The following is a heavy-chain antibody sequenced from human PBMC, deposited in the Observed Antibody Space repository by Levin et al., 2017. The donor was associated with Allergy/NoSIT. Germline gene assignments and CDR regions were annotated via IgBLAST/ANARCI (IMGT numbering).Heavy chain of an antibody. J-gene: IGHJ4*02. Sequence: PGGSLRLSCGASGFTFSNYAMNWVRQAPGKGLEWVSSIGNRGGNTYYADSVKGRFTICRDNSKDTLYLQMNSLRVEDTAVYYCAKDRDNYGWDFDYWGRGSLVTVSS. CDR3: AKDRDNYGWDFDY. CDR1: GFTFSNYA. CDR2: IGNRGGNT. V-gene: IGHV3-23*01. D-gene: IGHD5-18*01.